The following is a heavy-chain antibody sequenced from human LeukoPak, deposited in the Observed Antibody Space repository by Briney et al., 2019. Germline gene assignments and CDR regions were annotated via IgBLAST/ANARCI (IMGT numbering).Heavy chain of an antibody. CDR2: ISAYNGNT. Sequence: GASVKVSCKASGYTFTSYGISWVRQAPGQGLEWMGWISAYNGNTNYAQKLQGRVTMTTDTSTTTYYMELSSLRSEDTAVYYCARDNSVGDIAWWFDPWGQGTLVTVSS. V-gene: IGHV1-18*01. D-gene: IGHD3-16*02. CDR3: ARDNSVGDIAWWFDP. CDR1: GYTFTSYG. J-gene: IGHJ5*02.